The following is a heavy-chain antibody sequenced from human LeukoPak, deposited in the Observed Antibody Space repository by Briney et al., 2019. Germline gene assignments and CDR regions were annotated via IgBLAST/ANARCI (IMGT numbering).Heavy chain of an antibody. Sequence: GGSLRLSCAASGFTFSSYSMNWVRQAPGKGLEWVSSISSSSSYIYYADSVKGRFTISRDNAKNSLYLQMNSLRAEDTAVYYCGRDVIAAAGHDYWGQGTLVTVSS. V-gene: IGHV3-21*01. CDR2: ISSSSSYI. J-gene: IGHJ4*02. CDR1: GFTFSSYS. D-gene: IGHD6-13*01. CDR3: GRDVIAAAGHDY.